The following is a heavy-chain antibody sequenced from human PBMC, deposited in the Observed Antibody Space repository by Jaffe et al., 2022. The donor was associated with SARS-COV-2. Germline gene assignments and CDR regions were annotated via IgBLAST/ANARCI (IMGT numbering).Heavy chain of an antibody. Sequence: QVQLVQSGAEVKKPGASVKVSCKVSGHSLSELSMHWVRQAPGKGLEWMGSFDPEDGETIYAQKFQGRVLMTEDTSSDTAYMELSSLRFEDTAMYYCAARGYCSGGSCYFSHYYYLDVWGEGTTVTVSS. CDR1: GHSLSELS. D-gene: IGHD2-15*01. CDR2: FDPEDGET. V-gene: IGHV1-24*01. CDR3: AARGYCSGGSCYFSHYYYLDV. J-gene: IGHJ6*03.